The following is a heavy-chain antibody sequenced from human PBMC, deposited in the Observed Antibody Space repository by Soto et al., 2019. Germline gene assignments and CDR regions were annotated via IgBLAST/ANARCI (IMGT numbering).Heavy chain of an antibody. CDR1: GFSVSSKY. V-gene: IGHV3-53*01. Sequence: HPGGSLRLSCAASGFSVSSKYMTWVRQAPGKGLEWVSVIYGGGTTYYADSVKGRFTISRDNSKNTLYLQMNSLGAEDTAVYYCVQTTGWPGFDFWGQGTXVTVSS. D-gene: IGHD6-19*01. J-gene: IGHJ4*02. CDR2: IYGGGTT. CDR3: VQTTGWPGFDF.